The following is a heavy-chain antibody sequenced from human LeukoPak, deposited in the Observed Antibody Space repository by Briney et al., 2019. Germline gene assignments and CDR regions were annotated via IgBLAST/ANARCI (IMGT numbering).Heavy chain of an antibody. CDR2: IRGDAGST. CDR1: GXTFDAFG. D-gene: IGHD7-27*01. Sequence: GGSLGLSCAASGXTFDAFGMTWVRQAPGKGLEWVSAIRGDAGSTGYADSVKGRFTIPRDNAKNSLYLQMNSLRVEDTALYYCARVWAWGSGNYFDNWGQGTLVTVSS. CDR3: ARVWAWGSGNYFDN. J-gene: IGHJ4*02. V-gene: IGHV3-20*04.